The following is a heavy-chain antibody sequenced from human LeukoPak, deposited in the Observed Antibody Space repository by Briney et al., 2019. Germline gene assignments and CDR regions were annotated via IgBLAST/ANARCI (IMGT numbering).Heavy chain of an antibody. CDR2: ISSSSSYI. J-gene: IGHJ4*02. CDR1: GFTFSSYS. CDR3: ASQWYSSSSSDLGGDY. D-gene: IGHD6-6*01. V-gene: IGHV3-21*01. Sequence: PGGSLRLSCAASGFTFSSYSMNWVRQAPGKGLEWVSSISSSSSYIYYADSVKGRFTISRDNAKNSLYLQMNSLGAEDTAVYYCASQWYSSSSSDLGGDYWGQGTLVTVSS.